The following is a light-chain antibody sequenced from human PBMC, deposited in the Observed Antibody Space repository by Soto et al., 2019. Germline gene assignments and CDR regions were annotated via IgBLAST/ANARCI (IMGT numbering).Light chain of an antibody. CDR1: QDINKN. V-gene: IGKV1-39*01. J-gene: IGKJ1*01. CDR3: QQSYSSPPT. Sequence: IQMTQSPSSLSASVGDRVTITCQASQDINKNLIWYQQKPGKAPKLLIYDASSLESGVPSRFSGSRSGPDFTLTISSLQPEDFATYYCQQSYSSPPTFGQGTKVDIK. CDR2: DAS.